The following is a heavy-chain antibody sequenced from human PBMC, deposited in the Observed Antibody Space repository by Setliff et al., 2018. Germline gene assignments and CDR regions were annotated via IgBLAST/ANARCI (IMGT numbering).Heavy chain of an antibody. D-gene: IGHD4-17*01. CDR3: ARDFEYGPTRFDY. CDR1: GYTFTSYA. CDR2: INAGNGNT. Sequence: AAVKVSCKASGYTFTSYAMHWVRQAPGQRLEWMGWINAGNGNTKYSQKLQGRVTMTTDTSTITAYMELRSLRSDDTAVYYCARDFEYGPTRFDYWGQGTLVTVSS. J-gene: IGHJ4*02. V-gene: IGHV1-3*01.